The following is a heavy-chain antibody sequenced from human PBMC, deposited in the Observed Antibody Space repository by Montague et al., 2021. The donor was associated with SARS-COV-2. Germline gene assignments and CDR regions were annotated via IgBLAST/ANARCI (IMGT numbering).Heavy chain of an antibody. V-gene: IGHV6-1*01. J-gene: IGHJ4*02. Sequence: CAISGDSVSVNSLAWNWIRHSPSRRPERLRRTYYRSKWYYDYAVSVKSRMTISPDTSKNQFSLQLSSVTPEDRAVYYCTRDPRYSLSWSFDYWGQGTLVTVSS. D-gene: IGHD6-13*01. CDR3: TRDPRYSLSWSFDY. CDR1: GDSVSVNSLA. CDR2: TYYRSKWYY.